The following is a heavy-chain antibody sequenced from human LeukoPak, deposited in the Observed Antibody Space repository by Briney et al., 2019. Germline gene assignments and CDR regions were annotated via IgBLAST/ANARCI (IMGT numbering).Heavy chain of an antibody. CDR3: ARDWRYCSGGSCYSGGLDY. J-gene: IGHJ4*02. V-gene: IGHV3-21*01. Sequence: PGGSLRLSCAASGFTFSSYSMNWVRQAPGKGLERVSSISSSSSYIYYADSVKGRFTISRDNAKNSLYLQMNSLRAEDTAVYYCARDWRYCSGGSCYSGGLDYRGQGTLVTVSS. CDR2: ISSSSSYI. CDR1: GFTFSSYS. D-gene: IGHD2-15*01.